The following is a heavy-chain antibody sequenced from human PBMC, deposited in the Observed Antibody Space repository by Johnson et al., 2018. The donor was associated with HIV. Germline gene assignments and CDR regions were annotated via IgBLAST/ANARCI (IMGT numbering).Heavy chain of an antibody. CDR2: IRYDGSNK. D-gene: IGHD4-17*01. V-gene: IGHV3-30*02. Sequence: QVQLVESGGGVVRPGGSLRLSCAASGFTFSSYAMSWVRQAPGKGLEWVAFIRYDGSNKYYADSVKGRFTISSDNSKNTLYLQMNSLRAEDTAVYYCARDQGSNDYGDYAGRSDAFDIWGQGTMVTVSS. CDR1: GFTFSSYA. CDR3: ARDQGSNDYGDYAGRSDAFDI. J-gene: IGHJ3*02.